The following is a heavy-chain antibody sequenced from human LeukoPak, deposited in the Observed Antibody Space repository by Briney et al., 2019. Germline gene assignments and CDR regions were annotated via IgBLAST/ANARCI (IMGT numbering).Heavy chain of an antibody. CDR2: ISYDGSNK. CDR3: AKNYCSGGSCYPYYFDY. V-gene: IGHV3-30*18. Sequence: GGSLRLSCAASGFTFSSYGMHWVRQAPGKGLEWVAVISYDGSNKYYADSVKGRFTISRDNSKNTLYLQMNSLRAEDTAVYYCAKNYCSGGSCYPYYFDYWGQGTLVTVSS. D-gene: IGHD2-15*01. J-gene: IGHJ4*02. CDR1: GFTFSSYG.